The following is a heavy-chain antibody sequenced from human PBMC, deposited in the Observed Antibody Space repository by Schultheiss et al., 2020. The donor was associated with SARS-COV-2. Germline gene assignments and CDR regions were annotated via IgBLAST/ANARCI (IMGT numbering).Heavy chain of an antibody. D-gene: IGHD6-19*01. J-gene: IGHJ4*02. Sequence: SCKASGYTFTSYGISWVRQAPGQGLEWMGRINPNSGGTNYAQKLQGRVTMTRDTSISTAYMELSRLRSDDTAVYYCARQGTIAVAGNDYWGQGTLVTVSS. CDR2: INPNSGGT. V-gene: IGHV1-2*06. CDR3: ARQGTIAVAGNDY. CDR1: GYTFTSYG.